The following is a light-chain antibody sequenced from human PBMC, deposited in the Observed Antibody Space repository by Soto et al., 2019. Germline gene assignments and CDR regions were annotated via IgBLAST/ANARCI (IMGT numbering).Light chain of an antibody. CDR3: SSYRSSSTLVV. V-gene: IGLV2-14*01. CDR1: SSDVGGYKY. CDR2: DVS. J-gene: IGLJ2*01. Sequence: QSVLTQPASMSGSPGQSITISCTGTSSDVGGYKYVSWYQQHPGKAPKLMIYDVSNRPSGVSNRFSGSKSGNTASLTISGLQAEDEADYCCSSYRSSSTLVVFGGGTKLTVL.